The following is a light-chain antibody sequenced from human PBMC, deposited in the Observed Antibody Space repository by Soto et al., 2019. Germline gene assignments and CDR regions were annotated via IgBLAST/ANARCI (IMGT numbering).Light chain of an antibody. CDR2: AAS. V-gene: IGKV1-9*01. CDR1: QGISSY. Sequence: IQLTQSPSSLSASVGDRVTITCRASQGISSYLAWYQQKPGKAPQLLIYAASTLQSGVPSRFSGSGYGTDFTLTISSLQPEDFATYYCQQLNSYPPYTFGQGTKLEIK. J-gene: IGKJ2*01. CDR3: QQLNSYPPYT.